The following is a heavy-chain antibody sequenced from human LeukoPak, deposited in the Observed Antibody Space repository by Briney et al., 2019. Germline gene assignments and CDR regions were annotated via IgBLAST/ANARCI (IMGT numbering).Heavy chain of an antibody. Sequence: SETLSLTCAVYGGSFSGYYWSWIRQPPGKGLEWIGEINHSGSTNYNPSLKSRVTISVDTSKNQFSLKLSSVTAADTAAYYCARGRYTMVRGVRSYFDYWGQGTLVTVSS. D-gene: IGHD3-10*01. CDR2: INHSGST. CDR3: ARGRYTMVRGVRSYFDY. J-gene: IGHJ4*02. CDR1: GGSFSGYY. V-gene: IGHV4-34*01.